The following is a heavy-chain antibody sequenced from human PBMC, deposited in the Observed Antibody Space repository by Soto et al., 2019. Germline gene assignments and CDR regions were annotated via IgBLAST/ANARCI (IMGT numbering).Heavy chain of an antibody. D-gene: IGHD1-1*01. V-gene: IGHV1-46*01. J-gene: IGHJ4*02. CDR2: INPSGGST. Sequence: APLQVPCNASGYTFTGDSMHWVRQAPGQGLEWMGIINPSGGSTSYAQKFQGRVTMTRDTSTSTVYMELSSLRSEDTAVYYCARDFNWALDSWGQGTLVTVSS. CDR1: GYTFTGDS. CDR3: ARDFNWALDS.